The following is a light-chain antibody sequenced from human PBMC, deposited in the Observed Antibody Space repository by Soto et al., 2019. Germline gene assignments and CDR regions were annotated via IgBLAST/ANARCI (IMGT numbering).Light chain of an antibody. V-gene: IGKV1-39*01. Sequence: DIQMTQSPSSLSASVGDSVTITCRASQSISSYLNWYQQKPGKAPKLLIYAASSLQSGVPSRFSGSGSGPDFTLTISSLQPEDFATYYCQQSYSFLTFGGGTKVEIK. CDR3: QQSYSFLT. CDR2: AAS. J-gene: IGKJ4*01. CDR1: QSISSY.